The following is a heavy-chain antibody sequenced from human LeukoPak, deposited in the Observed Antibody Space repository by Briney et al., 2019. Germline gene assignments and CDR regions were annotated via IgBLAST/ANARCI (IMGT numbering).Heavy chain of an antibody. J-gene: IGHJ5*02. CDR3: ARAYYSTSWFPH. CDR1: DEFYSGFY. CDR2: IDHSGTT. Sequence: SETLSLTCGVSDEFYSGFYWSWIRQPPGKGLEWIGDIDHSGTTKYTPSLKGRVTISIDTSNKQFSLKVHSVTAADTAVYYCARAYYSTSWFPHWGQGALVTVSS. V-gene: IGHV4-34*01. D-gene: IGHD3-10*01.